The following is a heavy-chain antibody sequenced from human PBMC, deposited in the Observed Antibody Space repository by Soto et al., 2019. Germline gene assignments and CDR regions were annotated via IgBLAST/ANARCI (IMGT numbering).Heavy chain of an antibody. D-gene: IGHD5-18*01. CDR3: ARGRSWGTATVNSVFDP. CDR1: GYRFTTYW. CDR2: IYPGDSNT. J-gene: IGHJ5*02. Sequence: PGESLKISCKGSGYRFTTYWIGWVRQMPGKGLEWMGLIYPGDSNTRFSPSFQGQVTISVDMSISTAYLQWSSLRVSDTAVYYCARGRSWGTATVNSVFDPWGQGTLVTVSS. V-gene: IGHV5-51*01.